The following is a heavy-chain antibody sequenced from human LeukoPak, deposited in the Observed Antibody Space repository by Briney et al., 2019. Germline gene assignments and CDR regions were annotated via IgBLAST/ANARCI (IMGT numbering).Heavy chain of an antibody. CDR3: AKDKSTTFYYFDY. CDR2: ISGSGGTT. V-gene: IGHV3-23*01. J-gene: IGHJ4*02. CDR1: GFTFNSYA. Sequence: GGSLRLSCAASGFTFNSYAMSWVRQAPGKGLEWVSTISGSGGTTYYADSVKGRFTISGDNSENTLYLQMNSLRAEDTAVYYCAKDKSTTFYYFDYWGQGTLVTVSS. D-gene: IGHD2-2*01.